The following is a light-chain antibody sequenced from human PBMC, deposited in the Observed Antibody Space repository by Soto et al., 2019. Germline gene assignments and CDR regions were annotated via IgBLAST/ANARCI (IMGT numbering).Light chain of an antibody. CDR1: QSVRGN. CDR2: GAS. J-gene: IGKJ1*01. V-gene: IGKV3-15*01. Sequence: EIVMTQSPATLSVSPGERATPSCRASQSVRGNLAWYQQTPGQAPRLLIYGASTRATGIPARFSGSGSGTEFTLTISSLQSEDSAVYYCQQYNNWPLFGQGTKVDIK. CDR3: QQYNNWPL.